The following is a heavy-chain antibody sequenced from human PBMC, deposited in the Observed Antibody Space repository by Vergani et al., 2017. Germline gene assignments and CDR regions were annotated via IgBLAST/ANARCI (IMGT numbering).Heavy chain of an antibody. V-gene: IGHV4-34*01. J-gene: IGHJ6*03. CDR2: INHSGST. D-gene: IGHD2-2*02. CDR3: ARGRYCSXTSCYTTNYYYMDV. Sequence: QVQLQQWGAGLLKPSETLALTCAVYGGSFSGYYWSWIRQPPGKGLEWIGEINHSGSTNYNPSLKSRVTISVDTSKNQFSLKLSSVTAADTAVYYCARGRYCSXTSCYTTNYYYMDVWGKGTTVTVSS. CDR1: GGSFSGYY.